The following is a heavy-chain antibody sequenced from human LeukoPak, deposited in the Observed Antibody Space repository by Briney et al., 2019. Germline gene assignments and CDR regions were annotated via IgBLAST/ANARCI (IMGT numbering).Heavy chain of an antibody. D-gene: IGHD2-15*01. J-gene: IGHJ4*02. CDR1: GFTFSNYA. CDR3: AKGRGYCTGGSCYSDY. CDR2: ISGSDGST. Sequence: GGSLRLSCTASGFTFSNYAMSWVRQAPGKGLEWVSTISGSDGSTYYADSVKGRFTISRDNSENTLYLQMNSLRVEDTAIYYCAKGRGYCTGGSCYSDYWGQGTLVTVSS. V-gene: IGHV3-23*01.